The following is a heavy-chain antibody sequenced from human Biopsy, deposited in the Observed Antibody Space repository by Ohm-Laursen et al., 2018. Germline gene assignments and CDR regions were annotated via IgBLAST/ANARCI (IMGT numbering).Heavy chain of an antibody. CDR3: ARGMRTTGWPYFDY. CDR1: GYSIIPSGPEN. D-gene: IGHD2/OR15-2a*01. J-gene: IGHJ4*02. V-gene: IGHV4-61*01. CDR2: IYSGGNA. Sequence: TLSLTCTLSGYSIIPSGPENWSWIRQPPGQGLQYIGFIYSGGNANYNPSLRSRVTMSVDTSKNQFSLRLNSVTAADTAVYYCARGMRTTGWPYFDYWGQGILVTVSS.